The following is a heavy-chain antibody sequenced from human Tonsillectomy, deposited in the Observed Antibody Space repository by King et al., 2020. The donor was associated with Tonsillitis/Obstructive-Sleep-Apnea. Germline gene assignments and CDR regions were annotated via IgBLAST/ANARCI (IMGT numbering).Heavy chain of an antibody. J-gene: IGHJ6*03. Sequence: VQLVESGGGLVQPGRSLRLSCAASGFIFDDYAMHWVRQAPGKGLEWVSGISWSSGRIGYADSVKGRFIISRDTAKNSLYLQMKSLRVEDTALYFCAKGLEVAGYPTGYYYYHIDVWGKGTTVTVSS. CDR2: ISWSSGRI. D-gene: IGHD6-19*01. CDR1: GFIFDDYA. CDR3: AKGLEVAGYPTGYYYYHIDV. V-gene: IGHV3-9*01.